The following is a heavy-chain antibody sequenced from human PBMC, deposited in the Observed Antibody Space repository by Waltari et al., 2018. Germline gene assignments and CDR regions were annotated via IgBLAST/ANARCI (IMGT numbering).Heavy chain of an antibody. V-gene: IGHV3-73*01. CDR3: TRGYCSSTSCYIYY. D-gene: IGHD2-2*02. CDR2: SRSRANNKGK. J-gene: IGHJ4*02. CDR1: GFSFGDSA. Sequence: EVHLVESGGGLVQPGGSLKLSCAASGFSFGDSAMHWVRQASGKGREWVGRSRSRANNKGKTYAASVKGRFTISRDDSKNTAYLQLNSLKTEDTAVYYCTRGYCSSTSCYIYYWGQGTLVTVSS.